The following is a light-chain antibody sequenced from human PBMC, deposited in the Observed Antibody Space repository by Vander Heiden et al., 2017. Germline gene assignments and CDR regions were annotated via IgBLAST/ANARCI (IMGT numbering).Light chain of an antibody. CDR2: AAS. J-gene: IGKJ1*01. V-gene: IGKV1-39*01. Sequence: DIQVTQSPSSLGASVGDRVTITCRASQNTTTYLNWYQQKPEKAPKLLIYAASSLQSGVPARFSGSGSGTDFTLTITRLEPEDFASYYCRQTDSFPWTFGQRTKVDI. CDR1: QNTTTY. CDR3: RQTDSFPWT.